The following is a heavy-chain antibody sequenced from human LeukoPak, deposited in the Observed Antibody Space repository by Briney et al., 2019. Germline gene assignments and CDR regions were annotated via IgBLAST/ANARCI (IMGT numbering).Heavy chain of an antibody. J-gene: IGHJ3*02. Sequence: PGGSLRLSCAASGFTFDDYGMSWVRQAPGKGLEWVGRIKSKTDGETTDYAAPVKGRFTISRDDSKNTLYLQMNRLNIGDTAVYYCITDPGAWAPIWGQGTMVTVSS. V-gene: IGHV3-15*01. D-gene: IGHD1-26*01. CDR2: IKSKTDGETT. CDR3: ITDPGAWAPI. CDR1: GFTFDDYG.